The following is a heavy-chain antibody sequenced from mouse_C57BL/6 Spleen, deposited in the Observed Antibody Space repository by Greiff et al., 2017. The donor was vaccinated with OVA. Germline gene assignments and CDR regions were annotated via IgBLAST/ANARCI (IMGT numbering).Heavy chain of an antibody. J-gene: IGHJ1*03. CDR2: ISYDGSN. CDR1: GYSITSGYY. D-gene: IGHD2-1*01. V-gene: IGHV3-6*01. CDR3: AHGNYWYFDV. Sequence: EVKVEESGPGLVKPSQSLSLTCSVTGYSITSGYYWNWIRQFPGNKLEWMGYISYDGSNNYNPSLKNRISITRDTSKNQFFLKLNSVTTEDTATYYCAHGNYWYFDVWGTGTTVTVSS.